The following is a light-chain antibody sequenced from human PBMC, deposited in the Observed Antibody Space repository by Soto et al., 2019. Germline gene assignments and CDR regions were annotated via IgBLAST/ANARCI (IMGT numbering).Light chain of an antibody. J-gene: IGKJ3*01. CDR3: QHYGSSLFT. CDR2: GAS. V-gene: IGKV3-20*01. CDR1: QSVTSSF. Sequence: EIVLTQSPGTLSLSPGERATLSCRASQSVTSSFLAWYQRKPGQAPRLLIYGASTRATGIPDRFSGSASGTDFTLTISRLEPEDFAVYYCQHYGSSLFTFGPGTKVDIK.